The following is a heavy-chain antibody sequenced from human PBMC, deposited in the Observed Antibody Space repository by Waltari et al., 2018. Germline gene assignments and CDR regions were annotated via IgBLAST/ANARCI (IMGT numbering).Heavy chain of an antibody. CDR3: AREGSSSSDY. Sequence: QVQLQESGPGLVKPSETLSLTCTVSGYSISSGYYWGWIRQPPGKGLEWIGSIYHSGSTYYNPSLKSRVTISVDTSKNQFSLKLSSVTAADTAVYYCAREGSSSSDYWGQGTLVTVSS. D-gene: IGHD6-6*01. V-gene: IGHV4-38-2*02. CDR1: GYSISSGYY. J-gene: IGHJ4*02. CDR2: IYHSGST.